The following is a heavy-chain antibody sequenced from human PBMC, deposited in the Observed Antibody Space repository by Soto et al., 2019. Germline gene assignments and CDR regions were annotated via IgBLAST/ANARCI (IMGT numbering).Heavy chain of an antibody. Sequence: GASVKVSCKVSGYTLTELSMHWVRQAPGKGLEWMGGFDPEDGETIYAQKLQGRVTMTTDTSTSTAYMELRSLRSDDTAVYYCARGGAAAGRYYYGMDVWGQGTTVTVSS. CDR1: GYTLTELS. D-gene: IGHD6-13*01. J-gene: IGHJ6*02. CDR3: ARGGAAAGRYYYGMDV. CDR2: FDPEDGET. V-gene: IGHV1-24*01.